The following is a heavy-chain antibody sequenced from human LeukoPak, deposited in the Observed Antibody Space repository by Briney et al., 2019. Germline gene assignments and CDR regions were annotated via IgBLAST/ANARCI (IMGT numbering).Heavy chain of an antibody. J-gene: IGHJ4*02. Sequence: SETLSLTCTVSGDSISSSSYYWGWIRQPPGTGLEWIGSIYYSGSTYYNPSLKSRVTISVDKSKNQFSLRLSSVTAADTAVYYCARGVVIAPQTFDYWGQGTLVTVSS. D-gene: IGHD2-21*01. CDR3: ARGVVIAPQTFDY. CDR2: IYYSGST. CDR1: GDSISSSSYY. V-gene: IGHV4-39*07.